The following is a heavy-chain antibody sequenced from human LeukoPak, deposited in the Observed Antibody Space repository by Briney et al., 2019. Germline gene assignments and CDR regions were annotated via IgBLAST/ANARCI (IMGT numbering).Heavy chain of an antibody. Sequence: SETLSLTCAVYGGSFSGYYWSWIRQPPGKGLEWIGEINHSGSTNYNPSLKSRVTISVDTSRNQFSLKLSSVIAADTAVYYCARKSIAARTFDYWGQGTLVTVSS. CDR2: INHSGST. J-gene: IGHJ4*02. V-gene: IGHV4-34*01. D-gene: IGHD6-6*01. CDR1: GGSFSGYY. CDR3: ARKSIAARTFDY.